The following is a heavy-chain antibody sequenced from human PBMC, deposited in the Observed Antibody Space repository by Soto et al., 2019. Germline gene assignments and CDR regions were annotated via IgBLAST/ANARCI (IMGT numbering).Heavy chain of an antibody. D-gene: IGHD3-16*01. Sequence: SETLSLTCAIYGASLGGFHWTWLRQAPGKGLEWIGELIHGGSTNYNPSLKGRVSFSLDTSENQFSLHLMSVTAADTAVYYCARSPLGYDYVRQTWREVGDSFDIWDRGTLVTVSS. CDR3: ARSPLGYDYVRQTWREVGDSFDI. V-gene: IGHV4-34*12. CDR1: GASLGGFH. J-gene: IGHJ3*02. CDR2: LIHGGST.